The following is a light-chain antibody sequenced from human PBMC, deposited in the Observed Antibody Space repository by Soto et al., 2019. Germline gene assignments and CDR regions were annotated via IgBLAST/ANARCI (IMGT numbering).Light chain of an antibody. CDR2: DAS. CDR1: QSVSSY. V-gene: IGKV3-11*01. J-gene: IGKJ5*01. CDR3: QQRSNWSIT. Sequence: IVLTQSPATLSLSPGERATLSCRASQSVSSYLAWYQHKPGQAPRLLIYDASNRATGIPARFSGSGSGTDFTLTISSLEPEDFAVYYCQQRSNWSITFGQGTRLGIK.